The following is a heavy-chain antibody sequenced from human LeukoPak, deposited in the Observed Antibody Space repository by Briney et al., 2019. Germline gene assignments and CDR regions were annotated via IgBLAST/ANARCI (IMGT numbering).Heavy chain of an antibody. V-gene: IGHV2-5*01. CDR2: IYWNDDK. Sequence: SGPTLVKPTQTLTLTCTFSGFSLSTSGVGVGWIRQPPGKALEWLALIYWNDDKRYSPSLKSRLTITKDTSKSQVVLTMTNMDPVDTATYYCARFITMVRGVIQRDFDYWGQGTLVTVSS. CDR3: ARFITMVRGVIQRDFDY. D-gene: IGHD3-10*01. CDR1: GFSLSTSGVG. J-gene: IGHJ4*02.